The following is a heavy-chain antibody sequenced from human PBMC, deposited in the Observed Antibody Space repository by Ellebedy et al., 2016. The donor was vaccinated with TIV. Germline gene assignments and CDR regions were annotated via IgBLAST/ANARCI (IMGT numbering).Heavy chain of an antibody. Sequence: ASVKVSCXTSGFTFGVVPYIHWVRQAPGQRPEWMGCINPNNGVTNYAPKFRGRVTMTRDTSINTVYLDLNTLSSDDTAVYYCAREAAIQLWLRDALDLWGQGTVVTVSS. CDR3: AREAAIQLWLRDALDL. J-gene: IGHJ3*01. V-gene: IGHV1-2*02. CDR2: INPNNGVT. D-gene: IGHD5-18*01. CDR1: GFTFGVVPY.